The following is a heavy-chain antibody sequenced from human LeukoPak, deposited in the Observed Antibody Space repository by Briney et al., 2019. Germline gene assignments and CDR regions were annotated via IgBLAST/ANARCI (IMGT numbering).Heavy chain of an antibody. CDR2: INPSGGST. Sequence: ASVKVSCKASGYTFTSYYMHWVRQAPGQGLEWMGIINPSGGSTSYAQKFQGRVTMTRDTSTSTVYMELSSLRSEDTAVYYCARAPRPYYYDSSGYYYEVWGQGTLVTVSS. D-gene: IGHD3-22*01. CDR3: ARAPRPYYYDSSGYYYEV. V-gene: IGHV1-46*01. CDR1: GYTFTSYY. J-gene: IGHJ4*02.